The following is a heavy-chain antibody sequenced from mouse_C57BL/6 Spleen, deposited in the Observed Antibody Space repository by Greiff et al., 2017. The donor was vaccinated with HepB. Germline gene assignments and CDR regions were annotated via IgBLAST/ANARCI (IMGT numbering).Heavy chain of an antibody. J-gene: IGHJ1*03. CDR3: AREEGNGYFDV. CDR2: IYPGDGDT. D-gene: IGHD2-1*01. CDR1: GYAFSSSW. Sequence: VQLQQSGPELVKPGASVKISCKASGYAFSSSWMNWVKQRPGKGLEWIGRIYPGDGDTNYNGKFKGKATLTADKSSSTAYMQLSSLTSEDSAVYFCAREEGNGYFDVWGTGTTVTVSS. V-gene: IGHV1-82*01.